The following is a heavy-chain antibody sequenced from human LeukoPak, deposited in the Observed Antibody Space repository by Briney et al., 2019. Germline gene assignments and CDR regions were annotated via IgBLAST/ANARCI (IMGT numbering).Heavy chain of an antibody. V-gene: IGHV3-21*01. CDR3: ARDHVLLWFGELYRGYYFDY. J-gene: IGHJ4*02. D-gene: IGHD3-10*01. CDR2: ISSSSSYI. Sequence: GSLRLSCAASGFTFSSYSMNWVRQAPGKGLEWVSSISSSSSYIYYADSVKGRFTISRDNAKNSLYLQMNSLRAEDTAVYYCARDHVLLWFGELYRGYYFDYWGQGTLVTVSS. CDR1: GFTFSSYS.